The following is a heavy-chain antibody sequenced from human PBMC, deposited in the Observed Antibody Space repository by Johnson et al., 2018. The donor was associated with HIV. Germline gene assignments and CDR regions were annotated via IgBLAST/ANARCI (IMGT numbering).Heavy chain of an antibody. CDR2: ISSSGSTI. CDR1: GFTFSSYE. J-gene: IGHJ3*02. V-gene: IGHV3-48*03. Sequence: VQLEESGGGLVQPGGSLRLSCAASGFTFSSYEMNWVRQAPGKGLEWVSYISSSGSTIYYADSVKGRFTISRDNAKNSLYLQMSSLRAEDTAVYYCARLYCSSTSCYEIRDAFDIWGQGTMVTVSS. D-gene: IGHD2-2*01. CDR3: ARLYCSSTSCYEIRDAFDI.